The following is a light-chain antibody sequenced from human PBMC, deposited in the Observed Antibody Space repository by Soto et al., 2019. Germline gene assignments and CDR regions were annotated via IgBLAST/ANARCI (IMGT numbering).Light chain of an antibody. CDR3: SSYTSSSTPVV. Sequence: QSVLTQPASVSGSPGQSITISCTGTSSDVGGYNYVSWYQQHPGKAPKLMIYDVSNRPSGVSNRFSGCKSGHTASLTISWLQAEDEADYYCSSYTSSSTPVVFGGGTKLTVL. J-gene: IGLJ2*01. CDR2: DVS. V-gene: IGLV2-14*01. CDR1: SSDVGGYNY.